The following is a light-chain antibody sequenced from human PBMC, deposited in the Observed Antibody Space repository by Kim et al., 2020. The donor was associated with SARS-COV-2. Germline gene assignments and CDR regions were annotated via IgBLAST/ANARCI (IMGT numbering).Light chain of an antibody. Sequence: GHAISISCTGTSSDIGTYDYVSWYQQHPGKAPKLIVFGVNERPSGASNRFSGSKSGNTASLTISGLQAGDEADYYCISYTTTTTWVFGGGTKVTVL. CDR3: ISYTTTTTWV. V-gene: IGLV2-14*03. J-gene: IGLJ3*02. CDR1: SSDIGTYDY. CDR2: GVN.